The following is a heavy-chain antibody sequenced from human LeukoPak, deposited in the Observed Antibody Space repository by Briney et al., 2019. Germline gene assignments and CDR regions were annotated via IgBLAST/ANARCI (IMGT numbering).Heavy chain of an antibody. CDR1: GGSISSYY. V-gene: IGHV4-59*01. CDR2: IYYSGST. D-gene: IGHD3-9*01. CDR3: ARASYDILTGYSNWFDP. Sequence: SETLSLTCTVSGGSISSYYWSWIRQPPGKGLEWIGYIYYSGSTNYNPSLKSRVTISVDTCKNQFSLKLSSVTAADTAVYYCARASYDILTGYSNWFDPWGQGTLVTVSS. J-gene: IGHJ5*02.